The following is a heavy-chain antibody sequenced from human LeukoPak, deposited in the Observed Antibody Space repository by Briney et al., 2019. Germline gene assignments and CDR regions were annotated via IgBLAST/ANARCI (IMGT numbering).Heavy chain of an antibody. CDR3: AREVPYYGSGSCFDY. Sequence: PGTSLRLSCAGSGFTFSGFAMHWVRQAPGKGLEWVAAISYHGRDKYYADAVSGRFTISRDNSKNTLHLEMNSLRAEDTAVYYCAREVPYYGSGSCFDYWGQGTLVTVSS. J-gene: IGHJ4*02. CDR2: ISYHGRDK. V-gene: IGHV3-30*04. D-gene: IGHD3-10*01. CDR1: GFTFSGFA.